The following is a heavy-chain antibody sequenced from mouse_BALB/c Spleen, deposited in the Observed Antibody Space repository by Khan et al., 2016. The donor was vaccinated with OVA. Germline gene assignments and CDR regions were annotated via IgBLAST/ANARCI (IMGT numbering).Heavy chain of an antibody. J-gene: IGHJ2*01. V-gene: IGHV5-4*02. Sequence: EVELVESGGGLVKPGGSLKLSCAASGFTFSDYYMYWVRQTPEKRLEWVATISDGGSYTYYPDSVKGRFTISRDNAKNNLYLQMSSLKSEDTAMYYCASGENWSFDYWGQGTTLTVSS. CDR1: GFTFSDYY. CDR3: ASGENWSFDY. CDR2: ISDGGSYT. D-gene: IGHD4-1*01.